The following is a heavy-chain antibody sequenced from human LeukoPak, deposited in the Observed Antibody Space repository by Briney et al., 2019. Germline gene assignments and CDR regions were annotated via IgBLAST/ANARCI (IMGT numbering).Heavy chain of an antibody. Sequence: GWSLRLSCEVSGFTFSNYAMSWVRQAPGKGLEWVSVISGNGGSTYYADSVKGRFTISRDNSKNTLYLHMRSLRAEDTAVYYCAKDVIAYCSAGSCGAFDYWGQGTPVTVSS. CDR2: ISGNGGST. CDR1: GFTFSNYA. V-gene: IGHV3-23*01. D-gene: IGHD2-15*01. J-gene: IGHJ4*02. CDR3: AKDVIAYCSAGSCGAFDY.